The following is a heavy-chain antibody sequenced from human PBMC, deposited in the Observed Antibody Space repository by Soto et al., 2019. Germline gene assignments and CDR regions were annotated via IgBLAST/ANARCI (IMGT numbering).Heavy chain of an antibody. D-gene: IGHD1-7*01. Sequence: WGALLLACAASGFTFSIYGMDWVRQAPGKGLERVEVISYDGSNKYYADSVKGRFTISRDNSKNTLYLQMNSLRAEDTAVYYCAKDSFSCSYNWNYVRSYYYYGMDVWGHGTTVTVSS. CDR2: ISYDGSNK. J-gene: IGHJ6*02. CDR3: AKDSFSCSYNWNYVRSYYYYGMDV. V-gene: IGHV3-30*18. CDR1: GFTFSIYG.